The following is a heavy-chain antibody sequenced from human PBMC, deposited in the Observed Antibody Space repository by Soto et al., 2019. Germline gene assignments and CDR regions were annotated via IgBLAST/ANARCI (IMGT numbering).Heavy chain of an antibody. CDR3: ARPGYCSGASCYDYFDT. V-gene: IGHV3-30-3*01. CDR1: GLTFSNYA. D-gene: IGHD2-15*01. CDR2: IAYDESVK. J-gene: IGHJ4*02. Sequence: GGSLRISCAASGLTFSNYAMHWVRQAPGKGLEWVAIIAYDESVKYYADSVKGRFTISRDSSKNTVNLQMNSLRTEDTAVYYCARPGYCSGASCYDYFDTWGQGTLVTVSS.